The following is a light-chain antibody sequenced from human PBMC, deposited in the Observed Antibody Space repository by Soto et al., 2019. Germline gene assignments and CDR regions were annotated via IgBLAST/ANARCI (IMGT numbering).Light chain of an antibody. V-gene: IGLV1-47*01. CDR1: SSNIGNNH. CDR2: GST. Sequence: QSVLTQPPSASGTPGQRVTISCSGSSSNIGNNHVYWYQQFPGKAPKLLIYGSTQRPSGVPDRFSGSKSGTSASLAISGLRSEDEADYYCAAWDDSLSGHWVFGGGTKLTVL. J-gene: IGLJ3*02. CDR3: AAWDDSLSGHWV.